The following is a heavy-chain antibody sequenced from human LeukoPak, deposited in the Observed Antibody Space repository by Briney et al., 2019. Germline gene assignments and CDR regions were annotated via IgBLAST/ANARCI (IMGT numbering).Heavy chain of an antibody. CDR1: GFTFSSYW. CDR2: INSDGSST. D-gene: IGHD6-13*01. Sequence: GGSLRLSCAASGFTFSSYWMHWVRQAPGEGLVWVSRINSDGSSTSYADSVKGRFTISRDNAKNTLYLQMNSLRAEDTAVYYCARGSPGYSSSLIDYWGQGTLVTVSS. CDR3: ARGSPGYSSSLIDY. J-gene: IGHJ4*02. V-gene: IGHV3-74*01.